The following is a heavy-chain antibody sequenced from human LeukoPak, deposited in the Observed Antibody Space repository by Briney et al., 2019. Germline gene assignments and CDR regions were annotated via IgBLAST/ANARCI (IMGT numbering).Heavy chain of an antibody. J-gene: IGHJ5*02. V-gene: IGHV4-59*08. D-gene: IGHD1-14*01. CDR1: GDSISDNY. Sequence: SETLSLTCTVSGDSISDNYWSWIRQPPGRGLEWVGYIYNFGTNKYNPSLKSRVTISVDTSKNHFSLRMSSVTAADTAVYYCARLQGGTPKTGARTWFDPWGQGTLVTVSA. CDR2: IYNFGTN. CDR3: ARLQGGTPKTGARTWFDP.